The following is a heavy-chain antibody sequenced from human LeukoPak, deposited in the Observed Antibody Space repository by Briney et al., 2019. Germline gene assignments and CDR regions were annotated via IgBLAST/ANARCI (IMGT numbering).Heavy chain of an antibody. J-gene: IGHJ4*02. V-gene: IGHV4-59*08. CDR3: AMGYYYGSGSYGFDY. CDR2: IYYSGST. CDR1: GGSISSYY. D-gene: IGHD3-10*01. Sequence: SETLSLTCTVSGGSISSYYWSWIRQPPGKGLEWIGYIYYSGSTNYNPSLKSRVTISVDTSKNQFSLKLSSVTAADTAVYYCAMGYYYGSGSYGFDYWGQGTLVTVSS.